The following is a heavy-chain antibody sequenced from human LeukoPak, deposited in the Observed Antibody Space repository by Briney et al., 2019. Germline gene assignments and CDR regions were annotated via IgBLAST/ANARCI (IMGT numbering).Heavy chain of an antibody. V-gene: IGHV3-23*01. J-gene: IGHJ5*02. CDR1: GFTFSSYA. CDR2: ISGSGGST. Sequence: GASLRLSCAASGFTFSSYAMSWVRQAPGKGLEWVSAISGSGGSTYYADSVKGRFTISRGNSKNTLYLQMNSLRAEDTAVYYCAKDHSSGWPENWFDPWGQGTLVTVSS. CDR3: AKDHSSGWPENWFDP. D-gene: IGHD6-19*01.